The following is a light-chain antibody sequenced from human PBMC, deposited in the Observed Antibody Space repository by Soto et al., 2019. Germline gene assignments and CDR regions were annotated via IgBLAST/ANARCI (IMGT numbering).Light chain of an antibody. V-gene: IGKV1-8*01. J-gene: IGKJ4*01. CDR2: AAS. CDR3: QQYYSYPLT. CDR1: QGISSY. Sequence: AIRMTHSPSSLSASTGDRVTITCGASQGISSYLAWYQQKPGKAPKLLIYAASTLQSGVPSRFSGSGSGTDFTPTISCLQSEDFATYYFQQYYSYPLTFGGGTKVDIK.